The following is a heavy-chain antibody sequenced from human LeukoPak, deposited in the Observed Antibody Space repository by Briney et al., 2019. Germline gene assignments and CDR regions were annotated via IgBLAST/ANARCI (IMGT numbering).Heavy chain of an antibody. D-gene: IGHD1-26*01. CDR3: ASGKVGATIFYYYYYMDV. V-gene: IGHV4-61*02. CDR2: IYTSGST. J-gene: IGHJ6*03. Sequence: SETLSLTCTVSGGSISSGSYYWSWIRQPAGKGLEWIGRIYTSGSTNYNPSLKSRVTISVDTSKNQFSLKLSSVTAADTAVYYCASGKVGATIFYYYYYMDVWGKGTTVTISS. CDR1: GGSISSGSYY.